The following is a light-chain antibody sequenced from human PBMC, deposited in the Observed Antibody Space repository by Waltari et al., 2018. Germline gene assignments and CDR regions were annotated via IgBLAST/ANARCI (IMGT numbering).Light chain of an antibody. CDR3: QKYESLPAT. CDR2: DAS. CDR1: QSFSRA. Sequence: EVVLTQSPGTRSLSPGEGATLSCRASQSFSRALAWYQQKPGQAPRLLIYDASRRATGIPDRFSGSGSGTDFSLTISRLEPEDFAVYYCQKYESLPATFGQGTKVEIK. V-gene: IGKV3-20*01. J-gene: IGKJ1*01.